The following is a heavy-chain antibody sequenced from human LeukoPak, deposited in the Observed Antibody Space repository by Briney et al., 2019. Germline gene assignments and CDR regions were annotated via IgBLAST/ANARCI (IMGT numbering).Heavy chain of an antibody. J-gene: IGHJ4*02. CDR2: ISGGDNVI. CDR3: ARLYSSGWYPSFDY. V-gene: IGHV3-48*03. CDR1: GFIFTNYE. Sequence: GGSLRLSCAASGFIFTNYEMNWVRQTPGKGLEWVSYISGGDNVIYYANSVKGRFTISRDNAKKSLYLQMNSLRAEDTAVYYCARLYSSGWYPSFDYWGQGTLVTVSS. D-gene: IGHD6-13*01.